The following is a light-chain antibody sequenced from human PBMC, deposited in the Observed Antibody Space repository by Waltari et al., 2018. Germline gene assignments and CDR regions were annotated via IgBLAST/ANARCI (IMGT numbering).Light chain of an antibody. Sequence: EIVLTQSPGTLSLSPGERATLSCRASQSVSSSYLAWYQQKPGQAPRLLIYDASSRATGIPDRFSGSGSGTDFTLTISRLEPEDFAVYYCQQYQTFGQGTKVEIK. CDR2: DAS. CDR3: QQYQT. CDR1: QSVSSSY. J-gene: IGKJ1*01. V-gene: IGKV3-20*01.